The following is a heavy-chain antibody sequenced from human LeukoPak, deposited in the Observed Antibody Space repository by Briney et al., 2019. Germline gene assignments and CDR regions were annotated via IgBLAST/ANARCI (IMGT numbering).Heavy chain of an antibody. J-gene: IGHJ4*02. V-gene: IGHV3-23*01. CDR3: ARAEGWNVPDY. CDR1: GFTFSSYA. CDR2: ISGSGGST. D-gene: IGHD1-1*01. Sequence: GGSLRLSCAASGFTFSSYAMSWVRQAPGKGLEWVSAISGSGGSTYYADSVKGRFTISRDNAKNSLYLQMNSLRAEDTAVYYCARAEGWNVPDYWGQGTLVTVSS.